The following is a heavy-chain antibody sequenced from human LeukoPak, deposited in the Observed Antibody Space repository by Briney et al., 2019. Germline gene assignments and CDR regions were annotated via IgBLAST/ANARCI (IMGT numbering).Heavy chain of an antibody. D-gene: IGHD3-10*01. CDR2: ISGSGGST. V-gene: IGHV3-23*01. J-gene: IGHJ4*02. CDR3: ARILWWHLKYYFDY. Sequence: TGGSLRLSCAASGFTFSSYAMSCVRQAPGKGLEWVSAISGSGGSTYYADSVKGRFTISRDNSKNTLYLQMNSLRAEDTAVYYCARILWWHLKYYFDYWGQGTLVTVSS. CDR1: GFTFSSYA.